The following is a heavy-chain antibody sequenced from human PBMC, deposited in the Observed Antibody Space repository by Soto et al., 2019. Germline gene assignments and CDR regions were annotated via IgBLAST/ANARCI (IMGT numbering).Heavy chain of an antibody. Sequence: QVQLQESGPGLVKPSATLSLTCSVSGGSISDYQWNWIRQPPGKGLEWIGYIYYSGRTNYNPPLKSRVTISLDTSPKQLSLRLRSVTAADTAVYYCARMRGLGEISAYFEYWGQGTLVTVSS. CDR2: IYYSGRT. CDR1: GGSISDYQ. CDR3: ARMRGLGEISAYFEY. D-gene: IGHD3-16*02. V-gene: IGHV4-59*01. J-gene: IGHJ4*02.